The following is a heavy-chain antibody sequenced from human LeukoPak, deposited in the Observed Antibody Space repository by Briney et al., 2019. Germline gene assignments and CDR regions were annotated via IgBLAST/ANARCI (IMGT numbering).Heavy chain of an antibody. J-gene: IGHJ3*02. D-gene: IGHD4-23*01. CDR3: AREGPRARDYGGSPMVYAFDI. Sequence: GGSLRLSCAASGFTFSSYGMHWVRQAPGKGLEWVAVIWYDGSNKYYADSVKGRFTISRDNSKNTLYLQMNSLRAEDTAVYYCAREGPRARDYGGSPMVYAFDIGGQGTMVTVSS. CDR1: GFTFSSYG. V-gene: IGHV3-33*01. CDR2: IWYDGSNK.